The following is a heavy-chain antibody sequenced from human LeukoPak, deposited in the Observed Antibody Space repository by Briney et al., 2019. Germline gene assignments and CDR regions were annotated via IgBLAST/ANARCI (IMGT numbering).Heavy chain of an antibody. CDR3: ARGMGSGTYRRFDF. V-gene: IGHV1-2*06. J-gene: IGHJ4*02. D-gene: IGHD3-10*01. Sequence: ASVKVSCKTSGYTFTAYNIHWVRQAPGQGLEWMGRITPNSGATNYAQQFQGRVTMTRDTSVSTGYMELNNLISDDTAVYYCARGMGSGTYRRFDFWGQGTLVTVSS. CDR2: ITPNSGAT. CDR1: GYTFTAYN.